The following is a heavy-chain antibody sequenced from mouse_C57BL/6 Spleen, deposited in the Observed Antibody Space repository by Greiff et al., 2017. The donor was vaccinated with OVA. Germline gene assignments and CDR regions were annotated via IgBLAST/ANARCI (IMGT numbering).Heavy chain of an antibody. CDR1: GYTFTSYW. CDR3: ARRDGYDGAWFAY. D-gene: IGHD2-2*01. Sequence: QVQLKEPGAELVKPGASVKLSCKASGYTFTSYWMQWVKQRPGQGLEWIGEIDPSDSYTNYNQKFKGKATLTVDTTSSTAYMQLSSLTSEDSAVYDCARRDGYDGAWFAYWGQGTLVTVSA. J-gene: IGHJ3*01. V-gene: IGHV1-50*01. CDR2: IDPSDSYT.